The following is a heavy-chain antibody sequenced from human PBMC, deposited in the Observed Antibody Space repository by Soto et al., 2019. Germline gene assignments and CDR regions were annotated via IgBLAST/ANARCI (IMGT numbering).Heavy chain of an antibody. CDR1: GFTFSSYW. CDR2: INSDGSST. J-gene: IGHJ4*02. Sequence: GGSLRLSCAASGFTFSSYWMHWVRQAPGKGLVWVSRINSDGSSTSYADSVKGRFTISRDNAKNTLYLQMNSLRAEDTAVYYCARARYTVGTYYFDYWGQGTLVTVSS. D-gene: IGHD1-1*01. V-gene: IGHV3-74*01. CDR3: ARARYTVGTYYFDY.